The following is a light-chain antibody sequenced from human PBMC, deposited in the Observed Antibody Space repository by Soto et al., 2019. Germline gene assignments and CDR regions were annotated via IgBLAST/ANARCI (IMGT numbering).Light chain of an antibody. CDR1: QSVSSNY. Sequence: EIVLTQSSGTLSLSPGERVTLSCRASQSVSSNYLAWYQQKSGQAPRLLIYRASTRATGIPDRFSGSGSGTAFSPMISRLEPGESAVYYCQQYAASPLSFGGGTKLEIK. CDR3: QQYAASPLS. V-gene: IGKV3-20*01. CDR2: RAS. J-gene: IGKJ4*01.